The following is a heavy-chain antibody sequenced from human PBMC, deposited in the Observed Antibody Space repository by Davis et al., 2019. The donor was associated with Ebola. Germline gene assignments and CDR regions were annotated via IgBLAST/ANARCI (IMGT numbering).Heavy chain of an antibody. CDR1: GDSVSSNSAA. Sequence: WGSLRLSCAISGDSVSSNSAAWNWIRQSPSRGLEWLGRTYYRSKWYNDYAVSVKSRITINPDTSKNQFSLQLNSVTPEDTAVYYCARLGVFGKGWLDYWGQGTLVTVSS. CDR3: ARLGVFGKGWLDY. CDR2: TYYRSKWYN. D-gene: IGHD3-16*01. J-gene: IGHJ4*02. V-gene: IGHV6-1*01.